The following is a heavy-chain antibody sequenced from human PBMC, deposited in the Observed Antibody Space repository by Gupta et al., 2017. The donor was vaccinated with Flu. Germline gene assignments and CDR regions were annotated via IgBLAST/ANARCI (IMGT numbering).Heavy chain of an antibody. J-gene: IGHJ4*02. CDR1: GFTFSSYA. D-gene: IGHD3-10*01. Sequence: EVRLVESGGGLVQPGGSLRLSCSASGFTFSSYAMHWVRQAPGKGLEYVSAISSNGGSTYYADSVKGRFTISRDNSKNTLYLQMSSLRAEETAVYYCVKGPVGVLWFGEFDYWGQGTLVTVSS. V-gene: IGHV3-64D*06. CDR2: ISSNGGST. CDR3: VKGPVGVLWFGEFDY.